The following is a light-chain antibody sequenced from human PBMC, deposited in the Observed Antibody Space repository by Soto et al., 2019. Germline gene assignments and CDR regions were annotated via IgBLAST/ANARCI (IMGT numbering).Light chain of an antibody. Sequence: QSVLTKPPSASGTPGQRVTISCSGNRSNIGSNTVNWYQQLPGTAPKLLIYRNNQRPSGVPDRFSGSKSGTSASLAISGLQSEDEADYYCAAWDDSLNGYVFGTGTKVTVL. V-gene: IGLV1-44*01. CDR2: RNN. J-gene: IGLJ1*01. CDR3: AAWDDSLNGYV. CDR1: RSNIGSNT.